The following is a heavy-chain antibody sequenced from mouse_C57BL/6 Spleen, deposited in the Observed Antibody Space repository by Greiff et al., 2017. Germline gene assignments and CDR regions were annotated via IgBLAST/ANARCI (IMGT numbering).Heavy chain of an antibody. Sequence: QVQLKQSGAELMTPGASVKLSCKASGYTFTGYWIEWVKQRPGHGLEWIGEILPGSGSTNYNEKFKGKATFTADTSSNPAYMQLRSLTTEDSAIYDCARRTTTRTWFAYWGQGTLVTVSA. CDR3: ARRTTTRTWFAY. D-gene: IGHD1-1*01. CDR2: ILPGSGST. CDR1: GYTFTGYW. J-gene: IGHJ3*01. V-gene: IGHV1-9*01.